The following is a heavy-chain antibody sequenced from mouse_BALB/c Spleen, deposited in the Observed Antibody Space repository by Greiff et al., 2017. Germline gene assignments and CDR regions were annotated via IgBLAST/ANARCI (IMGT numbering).Heavy chain of an antibody. V-gene: IGHV5-17*02. Sequence: EVKVVESGGGLVQPGGSRKLSCAASGFTFSSFGMHWVRQAPEKGLEWVAYISSGSSTIYYADTVKGRFTISRDNPKNTLFLQMTSLRSEDTAMYYCARSGYGNPFDYWGQGTTLTVSS. D-gene: IGHD2-1*01. CDR2: ISSGSSTI. CDR3: ARSGYGNPFDY. J-gene: IGHJ2*01. CDR1: GFTFSSFG.